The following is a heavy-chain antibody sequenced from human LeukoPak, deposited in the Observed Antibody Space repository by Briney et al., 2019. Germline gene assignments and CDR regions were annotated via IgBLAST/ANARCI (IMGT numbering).Heavy chain of an antibody. J-gene: IGHJ4*02. CDR2: INWNGGNT. CDR3: ARDRGWLQYIDY. Sequence: GGSLRLSCAASGFTFSDYGMRWVRHAPGKGLEWVSSINWNGGNTAYADSVKGRFTISRDTAKDSLYLQLNSLRAEDTALYYCARDRGWLQYIDYWGQGTLVTVSS. D-gene: IGHD5-24*01. CDR1: GFTFSDYG. V-gene: IGHV3-20*04.